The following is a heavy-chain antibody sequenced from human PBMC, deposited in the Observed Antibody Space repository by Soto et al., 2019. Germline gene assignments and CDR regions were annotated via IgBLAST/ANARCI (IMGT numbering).Heavy chain of an antibody. V-gene: IGHV1-69*13. Sequence: SVKVSCKASGGTFSSYAISWVRQAPGQGLEWMGGIIPIFGTANYAQKFQGRVTITADESTSTAYMELSSLRSEDTAVYYCARDLKNYYDSRGYSDYWGQGTLVTVSS. D-gene: IGHD3-22*01. CDR2: IIPIFGTA. CDR1: GGTFSSYA. J-gene: IGHJ4*02. CDR3: ARDLKNYYDSRGYSDY.